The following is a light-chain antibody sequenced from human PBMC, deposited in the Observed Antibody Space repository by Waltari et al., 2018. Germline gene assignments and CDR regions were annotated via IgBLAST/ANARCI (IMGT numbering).Light chain of an antibody. CDR2: DAS. CDR3: QQRSNLLT. Sequence: EIVLTQSPATLSLSPGERATLSCRASQSVSSYLAWYQRKPGQAPRLLIYDASNRATGTPARFSGSGFGTDFTHTISSLEPEDFAVDYCQQRSNLLTFGGGTKVEIK. J-gene: IGKJ4*01. V-gene: IGKV3-11*01. CDR1: QSVSSY.